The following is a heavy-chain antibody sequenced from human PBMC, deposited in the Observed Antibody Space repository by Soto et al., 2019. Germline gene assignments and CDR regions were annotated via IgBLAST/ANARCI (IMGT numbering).Heavy chain of an antibody. J-gene: IGHJ5*02. Sequence: QVQLQESGPGLVKPSETLSLTCTVSVGSISTYYWSWLRQPPGKVLEWIGYIYYSGSTNYNPSPKSRVSISVDTSKNQFSLKLSSVTAADTAVYYCARGPYYDILTSFDPWGQGTLVTVSS. CDR3: ARGPYYDILTSFDP. CDR1: VGSISTYY. D-gene: IGHD3-9*01. CDR2: IYYSGST. V-gene: IGHV4-59*01.